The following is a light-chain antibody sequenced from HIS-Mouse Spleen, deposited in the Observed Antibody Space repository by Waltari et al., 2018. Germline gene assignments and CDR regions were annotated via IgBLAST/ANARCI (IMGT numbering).Light chain of an antibody. J-gene: IGLJ2*01. CDR2: QDS. CDR3: QAWDSSYSV. Sequence: SYELTQPPSVSVSPGQTASLTCSGDQSGDQYACWYQQKQGQSPVLVIYQDSKRPSGIPERFSGSNSGNTATLTISGTQAMDEADYYCQAWDSSYSVFGGGTKLTVL. V-gene: IGLV3-1*01. CDR1: QSGDQY.